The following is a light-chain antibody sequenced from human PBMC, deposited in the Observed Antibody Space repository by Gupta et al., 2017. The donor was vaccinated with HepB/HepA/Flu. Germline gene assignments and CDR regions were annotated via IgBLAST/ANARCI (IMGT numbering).Light chain of an antibody. CDR2: KTD. V-gene: IGLV1-44*01. CDR3: AAWDSTMNSLL. J-gene: IGLJ3*02. Sequence: QSVLTQAPSASGPPGQWVAISCSGSSSNIESNTVVWYQQLPGTAPKLLIYKTDQRPSGVPDRFSGSKSGSSASLAISGLQSEDEAAYYCAAWDSTMNSLLFGGGTKLTVL. CDR1: SSNIESNT.